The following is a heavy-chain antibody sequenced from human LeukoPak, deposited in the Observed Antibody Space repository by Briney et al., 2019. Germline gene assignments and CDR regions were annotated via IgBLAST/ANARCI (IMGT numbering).Heavy chain of an antibody. CDR1: GFTFSSYG. CDR2: ISGSGGSK. V-gene: IGHV3-23*01. D-gene: IGHD2-2*01. CDR3: AKESLRVVPSATFDY. J-gene: IGHJ4*02. Sequence: GGSLRLSCAASGFTFSSYGMSWVRQAPGKGLEWVSGISGSGGSKYYADSVKGRFTISRDNSKNTLYLQMHSLRAEDTAVYYCAKESLRVVPSATFDYRGQGTLVTVSS.